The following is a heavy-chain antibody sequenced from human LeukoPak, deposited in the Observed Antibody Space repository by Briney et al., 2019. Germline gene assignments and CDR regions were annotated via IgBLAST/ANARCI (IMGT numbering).Heavy chain of an antibody. J-gene: IGHJ1*01. D-gene: IGHD6-19*01. CDR1: VGSIGSSIYY. Sequence: SETLSLTCTVSVGSIGSSIYYWGWIRQPPGKGLEWIGSIYYSGSTYYNPTLKSRVTISVDTSTNQFSLKLSSVTAADTAVYYCARVIAVVGAEYFQHWGQGTLVTVSS. CDR3: ARVIAVVGAEYFQH. V-gene: IGHV4-39*07. CDR2: IYYSGST.